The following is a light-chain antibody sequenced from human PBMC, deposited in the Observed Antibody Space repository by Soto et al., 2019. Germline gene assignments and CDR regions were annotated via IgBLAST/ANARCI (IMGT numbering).Light chain of an antibody. Sequence: DIQLTQSPSFLSASVGDRVTITCRASQGISSYLAWYQQKPGKAPKLLIYAASTLQSGVPSRFSGSGSGTEFTLTISSLQPEDFAVYYCQHYYTSYTTFGQGTKVDI. J-gene: IGKJ1*01. CDR1: QGISSY. V-gene: IGKV1-9*01. CDR3: QHYYTSYTT. CDR2: AAS.